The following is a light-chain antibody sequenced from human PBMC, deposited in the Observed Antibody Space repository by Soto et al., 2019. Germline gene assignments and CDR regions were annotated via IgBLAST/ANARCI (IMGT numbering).Light chain of an antibody. CDR3: AAWDDSLNGPWV. CDR2: KND. CDR1: SSNIGSNS. Sequence: QSVVTQPPSASGTPGQRVTISCSGSSSNIGSNSVSWYQQLPGTAPKLLIYKNDQRPSGVPDRFSGSKSGTSASLAISGLQSEDEADYYCAAWDDSLNGPWVFGGGTNLTVL. J-gene: IGLJ2*01. V-gene: IGLV1-44*01.